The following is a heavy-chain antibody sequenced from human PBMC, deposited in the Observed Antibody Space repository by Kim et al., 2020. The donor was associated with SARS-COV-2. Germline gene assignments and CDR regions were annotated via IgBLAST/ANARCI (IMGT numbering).Heavy chain of an antibody. D-gene: IGHD6-13*01. CDR3: ATWGSIATPG. J-gene: IGHJ4*02. V-gene: IGHV3-7*01. CDR1: GFTFSSYW. Sequence: GGSLRLSCAASGFTFSSYWMHWVRQAPGKGLEWVANINQDGSEKYYVDSVEGRFTISRDNAKKSLFLQMNSLRAEDTAVYYCATWGSIATPGWGQGTLVT. CDR2: INQDGSEK.